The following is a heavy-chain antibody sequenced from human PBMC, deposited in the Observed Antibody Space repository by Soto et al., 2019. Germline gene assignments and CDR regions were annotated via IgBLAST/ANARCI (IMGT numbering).Heavy chain of an antibody. J-gene: IGHJ3*02. CDR2: LSWHRGNI. CDR1: GFSFDDYA. Sequence: EVQLVEFGGGLILPGMSLRFSCAASGFSFDDYAMHWVRLPPGKGMDWGSGLSWHRGNIVYAHTVKGRFTMSGGNAKDSLYLQMNSLMVDDAAMYYCVKDKLPAVFVGAFDIWGQGTMLTVPS. D-gene: IGHD2-15*01. CDR3: VKDKLPAVFVGAFDI. V-gene: IGHV3-9*01.